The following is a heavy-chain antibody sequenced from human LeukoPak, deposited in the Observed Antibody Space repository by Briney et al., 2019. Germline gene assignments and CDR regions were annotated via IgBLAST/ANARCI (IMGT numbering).Heavy chain of an antibody. V-gene: IGHV4-39*07. CDR1: GGSISSSSYS. CDR3: ARVGYYDSSGYYGAFDI. J-gene: IGHJ3*02. Sequence: PSETLSLTCTVSGGSISSSSYSWGWIRQPPGKGLEWIGSVSHSGSINYDPSLKNRVTISVDTSKNQFSLKLSSVTAADTAVYYCARVGYYDSSGYYGAFDIWGQGTMVTVSS. D-gene: IGHD3-22*01. CDR2: VSHSGSI.